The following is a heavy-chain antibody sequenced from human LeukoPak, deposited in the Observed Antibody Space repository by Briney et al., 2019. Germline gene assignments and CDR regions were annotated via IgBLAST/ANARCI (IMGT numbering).Heavy chain of an antibody. CDR1: GFTFSSFA. CDR2: ISGSGGST. D-gene: IGHD2-2*01. V-gene: IGHV3-23*01. Sequence: GGSLRLSCAASGFTFSSFAMSWVRQAPGKGLEWVSAISGSGGSTYYADSVKGRFTISRDNSKNTLYLQMNSLRAVDTAVYCCAKSGGYCSSTSCAALPDAFDIWGQGTMVTVSS. J-gene: IGHJ3*02. CDR3: AKSGGYCSSTSCAALPDAFDI.